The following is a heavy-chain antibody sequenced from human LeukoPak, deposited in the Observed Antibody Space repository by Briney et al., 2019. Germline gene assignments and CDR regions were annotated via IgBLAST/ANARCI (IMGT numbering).Heavy chain of an antibody. V-gene: IGHV3-7*01. Sequence: GGSLRLSCAASGFTFSSYWMSWVRQAPGKGLEWVANIKQDGSEKYYVDSVKGRFTISRDNAKSSLFLQVNSLRAEDTAVYHCARDLSTSGGFDIWGQGTMVTVSS. D-gene: IGHD2-2*01. CDR1: GFTFSSYW. CDR3: ARDLSTSGGFDI. CDR2: IKQDGSEK. J-gene: IGHJ3*02.